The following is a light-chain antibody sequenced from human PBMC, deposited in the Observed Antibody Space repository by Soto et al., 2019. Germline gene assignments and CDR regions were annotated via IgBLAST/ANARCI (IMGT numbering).Light chain of an antibody. Sequence: EIAMTQSPATPSVSPGERATLSCRASQSVNSNLAWYQQKPGQAPRLLIYGASTRATGIPARFSGSGSGTEFTVTISSLQSEDFAVYYCQQYNNWPLTFGGGTKVEIK. J-gene: IGKJ4*01. CDR2: GAS. CDR1: QSVNSN. V-gene: IGKV3-15*01. CDR3: QQYNNWPLT.